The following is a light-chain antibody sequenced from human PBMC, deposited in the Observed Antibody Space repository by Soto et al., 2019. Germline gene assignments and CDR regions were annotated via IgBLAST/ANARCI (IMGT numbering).Light chain of an antibody. CDR3: QTWGAGIVV. Sequence: QLVLTQSPSASASLGASVKLTCTLSSGHSSYTIAWHQQQPEKGPRYLMKLNTDGSHSRGAGIPDRFSGSRSGTERYLTISSLPSEGAADYFCQTWGAGIVVFGGAINLTVL. CDR2: LNTDGSH. V-gene: IGLV4-69*01. J-gene: IGLJ2*01. CDR1: SGHSSYT.